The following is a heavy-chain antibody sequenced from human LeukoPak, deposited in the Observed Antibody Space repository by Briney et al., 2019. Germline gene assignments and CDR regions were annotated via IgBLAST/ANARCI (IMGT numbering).Heavy chain of an antibody. CDR1: GASFSSSTYY. CDR2: IYYSGST. CDR3: ARHAGGIAAAGTRPFDY. Sequence: SSETLSLTCTVSGASFSSSTYYWGWIRQPPGKGLEWIGSIYYSGSTYYNPSLKSRDTMSVDTSKNQFSLKLSSVTAADTAVYYCARHAGGIAAAGTRPFDYWGQGTLVTVSS. D-gene: IGHD6-13*01. J-gene: IGHJ4*02. V-gene: IGHV4-39*01.